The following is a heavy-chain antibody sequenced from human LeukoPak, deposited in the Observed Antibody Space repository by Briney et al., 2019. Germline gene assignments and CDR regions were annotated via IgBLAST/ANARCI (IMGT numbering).Heavy chain of an antibody. CDR3: ARHDEIAVFRNGLDV. CDR1: GGSISGYY. Sequence: QPSQTLSLTCTVSGGSISGYYWSWIRQPPGKGLEWIGYIYYRGNTIYNPSLKSRVTMSVDTSGNQFSLKLSSVTAADTAVYYCARHDEIAVFRNGLDVWGQGTTVTVS. CDR2: IYYRGNT. V-gene: IGHV4-59*08. D-gene: IGHD6-19*01. J-gene: IGHJ6*02.